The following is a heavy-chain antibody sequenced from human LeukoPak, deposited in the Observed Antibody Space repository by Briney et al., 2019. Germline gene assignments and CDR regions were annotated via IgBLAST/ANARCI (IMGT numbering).Heavy chain of an antibody. V-gene: IGHV3-21*01. CDR2: ITSTTSQV. CDR3: ARPDFDWLLYDY. Sequence: SGGSLRLSCAASGFTFSNYNMNWVRQAPGKGLDWVSSITSTTSQVHYADSVKGRFTISRDNAKNSLYLQMNSLRAEDTAVYYCARPDFDWLLYDYWGQGTLVTVSS. D-gene: IGHD3-9*01. J-gene: IGHJ4*02. CDR1: GFTFSNYN.